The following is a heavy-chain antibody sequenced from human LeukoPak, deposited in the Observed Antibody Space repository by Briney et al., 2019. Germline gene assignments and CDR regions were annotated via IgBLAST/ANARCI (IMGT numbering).Heavy chain of an antibody. J-gene: IGHJ4*02. V-gene: IGHV3-30*18. CDR2: ISYDGSNK. CDR1: GFTFSSYG. CDR3: AKAHFSSSLYFDY. Sequence: GGSLRLSRAASGFTFSSYGMHWVRQAPGKGLEWVAVISYDGSNKYYADSVKGRFTISRDNSKNTLYLQMNSLRAEDTAVYYCAKAHFSSSLYFDYWGQGTLVTVSS. D-gene: IGHD6-6*01.